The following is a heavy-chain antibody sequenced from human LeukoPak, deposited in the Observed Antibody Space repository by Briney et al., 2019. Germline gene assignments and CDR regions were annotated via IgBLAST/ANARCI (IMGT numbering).Heavy chain of an antibody. CDR3: ARRKSYNWNYWFDP. CDR1: GGSIGSTTYY. D-gene: IGHD1-7*01. CDR2: IYYSGST. V-gene: IGHV4-39*01. Sequence: SETLSLTCTVSGGSIGSTTYYWGWIRQPPGKGLEWIGSIYYSGSTYYNPSLKSRFTISLDTSKNQFSLKLTSVTAADTAVYYCARRKSYNWNYWFDPWGQGTLVTVSS. J-gene: IGHJ5*02.